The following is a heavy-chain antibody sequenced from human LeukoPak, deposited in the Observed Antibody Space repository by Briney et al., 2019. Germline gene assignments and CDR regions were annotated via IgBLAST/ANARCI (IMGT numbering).Heavy chain of an antibody. CDR1: GFTFSSYA. D-gene: IGHD1-26*01. J-gene: IGHJ4*02. Sequence: GGSLRLSCAASGFTFSSYAMSWVRQAPGKGLEWVSSISAAGVSTYYADSVKGRFTISRDNPKNTLYLQMNSLRAEDTAVYYCAKGYSGSNFSYWGQGTLVTVSS. CDR2: ISAAGVST. CDR3: AKGYSGSNFSY. V-gene: IGHV3-23*01.